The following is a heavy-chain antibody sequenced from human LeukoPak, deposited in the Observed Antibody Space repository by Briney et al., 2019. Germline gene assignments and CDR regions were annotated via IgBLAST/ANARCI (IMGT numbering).Heavy chain of an antibody. CDR1: GLTFSSYA. V-gene: IGHV3-23*03. CDR2: IYSGGNI. Sequence: GGSLRLSCAASGLTFSSYAMRWVRQAPGKGLEWVSVIYSGGNIYYIESVKGRFTISRDTSKNTLYLQMNSLRAEDTAVYFCAGRHCSGGGCYFAGADPFDYWGQGTLVTVSS. D-gene: IGHD2-15*01. J-gene: IGHJ4*02. CDR3: AGRHCSGGGCYFAGADPFDY.